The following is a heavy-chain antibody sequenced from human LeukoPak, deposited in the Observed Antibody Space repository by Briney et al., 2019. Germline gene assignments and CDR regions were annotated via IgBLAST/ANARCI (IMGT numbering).Heavy chain of an antibody. D-gene: IGHD3-22*01. V-gene: IGHV4-4*07. CDR2: IYTSGST. CDR1: GGSISSYY. J-gene: IGHJ4*02. CDR3: ARSENYYDSSGESYFDY. Sequence: SETLSLTCTVSGGSISSYYWSWIRQPAGKGLEWIGRIYTSGSTNYNPSLKSRVTMSVDTSKNQFSLKLSSVTAADTAVYYCARSENYYDSSGESYFDYWGQGTLVTVSP.